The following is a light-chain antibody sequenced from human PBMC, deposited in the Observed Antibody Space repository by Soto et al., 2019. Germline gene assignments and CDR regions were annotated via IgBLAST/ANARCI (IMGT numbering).Light chain of an antibody. CDR3: QQRSDRLPIT. CDR2: DAS. CDR1: QGVSSNY. J-gene: IGKJ5*01. V-gene: IGKV3D-11*01. Sequence: EVVLTQSPDTLSFPPGESATLSCRSSQGVSSNYLAWYQQKPAQAPRLIIYDASKRPNGIPARFSGSGSGTDFTLTISSLEPEDSAVYYCQQRSDRLPITFGQGTRLEIK.